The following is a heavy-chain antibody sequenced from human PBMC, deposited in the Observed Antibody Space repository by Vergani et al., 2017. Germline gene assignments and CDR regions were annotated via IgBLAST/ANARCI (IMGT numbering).Heavy chain of an antibody. V-gene: IGHV3-7*03. CDR3: AKAVVPAAYYYYYYGMDV. Sequence: EVQLVESGGGLIQPGGSLRLSCAASGFTVSSNYMSWVRQAPGKGLEWVANIKQDGSEKYYVDSVKGRFTISRDNAKNSLYLQMNSLRAEDTAVYYCAKAVVPAAYYYYYYGMDVWGQGTTVTVSS. J-gene: IGHJ6*02. CDR2: IKQDGSEK. CDR1: GFTVSSNY. D-gene: IGHD2-2*01.